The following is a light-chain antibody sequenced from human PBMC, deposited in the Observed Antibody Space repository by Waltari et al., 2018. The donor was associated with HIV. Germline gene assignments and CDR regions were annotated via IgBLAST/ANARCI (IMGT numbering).Light chain of an antibody. V-gene: IGKV1-39*01. CDR3: QQSYSTPWT. CDR2: AAS. Sequence: DIQMTQSPSSLSASVGDRVTITCRASQRISSYLNWYQQKPGKAPKLLIYAASSLQSGVPSRFSGSGSGTDFTLTISSLQPEDFATYYCQQSYSTPWTFGQGTKGEIK. J-gene: IGKJ1*01. CDR1: QRISSY.